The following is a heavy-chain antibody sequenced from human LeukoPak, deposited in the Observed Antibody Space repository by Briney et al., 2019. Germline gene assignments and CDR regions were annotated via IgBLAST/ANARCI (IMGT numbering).Heavy chain of an antibody. D-gene: IGHD6-13*01. CDR3: ARHEVGSSWTSYYFDY. V-gene: IGHV4-39*01. CDR2: INYSGST. J-gene: IGHJ4*02. Sequence: SETLSLTCTVSGGSISSSNYYWGWIRQPPGKGLEWIGSINYSGSTFYNPSLKSRVTMSVDTSKNQFSLKLSSVTAADTAVYFCARHEVGSSWTSYYFDYWGQGTLVTVSS. CDR1: GGSISSSNYY.